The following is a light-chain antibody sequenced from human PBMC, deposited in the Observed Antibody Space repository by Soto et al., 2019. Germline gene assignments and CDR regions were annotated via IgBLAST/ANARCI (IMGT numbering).Light chain of an antibody. CDR1: ESIESRY. J-gene: IGKJ3*01. Sequence: EIVLTQSPATLSLSPGERATLSCRASESIESRYLAWYQQRPGQAPRLLIYGTSSRATGIPDRFSGSGSGTDFCLTISRLEPEDFAVYYCHQFGNSPGFTFGPGTKVDIK. CDR3: HQFGNSPGFT. CDR2: GTS. V-gene: IGKV3-20*01.